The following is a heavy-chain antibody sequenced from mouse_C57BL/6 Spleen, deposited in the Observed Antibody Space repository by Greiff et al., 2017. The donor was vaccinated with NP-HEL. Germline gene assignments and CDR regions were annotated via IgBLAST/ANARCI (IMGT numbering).Heavy chain of an antibody. CDR3: ARGNYYGSRAWFAY. V-gene: IGHV1-69*01. D-gene: IGHD1-1*01. J-gene: IGHJ3*01. Sequence: QVHVKQPGAELVMPGASVKLSCKASGYTFTSYWMHWVKQRPGQGLEWIGEIDPSDSYTNYNQKFKGKSTLTVDKSSSTAYMQLSSLTSEDSAVYYCARGNYYGSRAWFAYWGQGTLVTVSA. CDR2: IDPSDSYT. CDR1: GYTFTSYW.